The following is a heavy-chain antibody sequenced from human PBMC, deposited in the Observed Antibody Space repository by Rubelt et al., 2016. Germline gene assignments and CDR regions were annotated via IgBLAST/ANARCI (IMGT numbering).Heavy chain of an antibody. CDR1: GFTFSSYA. CDR2: ISGSGDTT. Sequence: EVQLVESGGGLVQPGGSLRLPCAASGFTFSSYAMSWVRQAPGKGLEWVPGISGSGDTTSYADSVKGRFTISRDNAKNSLYLQMNSLRDEDTAVYYCAQLVTKDYWGQGTLVTVSS. CDR3: AQLVTKDY. V-gene: IGHV3-23*04. J-gene: IGHJ4*02. D-gene: IGHD2-21*02.